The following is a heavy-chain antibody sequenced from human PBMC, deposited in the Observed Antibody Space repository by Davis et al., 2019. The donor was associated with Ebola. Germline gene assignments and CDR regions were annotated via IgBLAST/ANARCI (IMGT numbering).Heavy chain of an antibody. D-gene: IGHD3-10*01. V-gene: IGHV3-7*01. J-gene: IGHJ4*02. CDR2: IYRDGSEK. CDR1: GFSFGNFW. Sequence: GESLKISCAASGFSFGNFWMSWVRQAPGKGLEWVANIYRDGSEKYYVDSVKGRFTISRDNSKNTLYLQMNSLRAEDTAVYYCARVNSLGDFDYWGQGTLVTVSS. CDR3: ARVNSLGDFDY.